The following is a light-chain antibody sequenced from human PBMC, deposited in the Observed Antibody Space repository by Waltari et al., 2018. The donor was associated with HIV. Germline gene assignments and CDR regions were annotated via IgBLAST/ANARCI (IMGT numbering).Light chain of an antibody. J-gene: IGKJ1*01. Sequence: IVMTQSTATLSVSPGERATLSCRASQSISNNLAWYQQEPGQAPKLLIYDASTRATGIPARFSGSGSGTLFTLTISSLQSGDFAVYYCQQYHNWPPWTFGQGTKVEIK. V-gene: IGKV3-15*01. CDR3: QQYHNWPPWT. CDR2: DAS. CDR1: QSISNN.